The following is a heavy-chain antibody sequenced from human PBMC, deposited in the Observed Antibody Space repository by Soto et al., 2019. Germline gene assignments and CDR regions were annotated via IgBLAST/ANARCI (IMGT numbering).Heavy chain of an antibody. J-gene: IGHJ2*01. V-gene: IGHV6-1*01. CDR1: GDSVSSNSAA. D-gene: IGHD3-16*02. CDR2: TYYRSKWYN. CDR3: ARSGVGVGIRGVIGYFDL. Sequence: SQTLSLTCAISGDSVSSNSAAWNWIRQSPSRGLEWLGRTYYRSKWYNDYAVSVKSRITINPDTSKNQFSLQLNSVTPEDTAVYYCARSGVGVGIRGVIGYFDLWGRGTLVTVSS.